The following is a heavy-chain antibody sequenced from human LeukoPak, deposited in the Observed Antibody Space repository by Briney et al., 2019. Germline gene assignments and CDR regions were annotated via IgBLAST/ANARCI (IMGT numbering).Heavy chain of an antibody. CDR1: GFTFSSYS. J-gene: IGHJ3*02. CDR2: ISSSSSYI. CDR3: ARDSATVTTIVDAFDI. D-gene: IGHD4-17*01. V-gene: IGHV3-21*01. Sequence: PGGSLRLSCAASGFTFSSYSMNWVRQAPGKGLEWVSSISSSSSYIYYADSVKGRFTISRDNAKNSLYLQMNSLRAEDTAVYYCARDSATVTTIVDAFDIWGQGTMVTVSS.